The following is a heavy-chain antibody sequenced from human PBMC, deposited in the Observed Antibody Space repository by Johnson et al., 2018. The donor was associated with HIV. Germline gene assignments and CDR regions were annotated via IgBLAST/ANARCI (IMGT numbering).Heavy chain of an antibody. CDR1: GFTFSSYT. V-gene: IGHV3-15*01. CDR2: IKRKIEGETT. Sequence: VQLVESGGGVVQPGGSLRLSCAASGFTFSSYTMHWVRQAPGKGLEWVGRIKRKIEGETTDYAAPVKGRFTISRDDSKNTLYLQMNSLTTEDTAVYYCTTAMVIDAFDIWGQGTMVTVSS. CDR3: TTAMVIDAFDI. J-gene: IGHJ3*02. D-gene: IGHD5-18*01.